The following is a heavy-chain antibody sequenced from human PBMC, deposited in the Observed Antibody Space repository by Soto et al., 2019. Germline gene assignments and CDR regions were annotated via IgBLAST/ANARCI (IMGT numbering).Heavy chain of an antibody. CDR1: GYTFTSYA. D-gene: IGHD6-13*01. CDR3: ARDPPSSYSSSWYGMDV. J-gene: IGHJ6*02. V-gene: IGHV1-3*01. Sequence: GASVKVSCKASGYTFTSYAMHWVRQAPGQGLEWMGWINAGNGNTKYSQKFQGRVTITRDTSASTAYMELSSLRSEDTAVYYCARDPPSSYSSSWYGMDVWGQGTTVTVSS. CDR2: INAGNGNT.